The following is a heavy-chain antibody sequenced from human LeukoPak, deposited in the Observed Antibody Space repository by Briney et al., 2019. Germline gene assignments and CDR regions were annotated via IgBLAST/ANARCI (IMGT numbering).Heavy chain of an antibody. D-gene: IGHD1-26*01. V-gene: IGHV1-69*15. Sequence: ASVKVSCKTSGGTFTSYAITWVRQAPGQGLEWMGKIIPISGTTNYAQKFQGRVTFTADESTSTAYMELSSLRSEDTALYYCARKLRLGGNWFDPRGQGTLVTVSS. CDR3: ARKLRLGGNWFDP. CDR1: GGTFTSYA. J-gene: IGHJ5*02. CDR2: IIPISGTT.